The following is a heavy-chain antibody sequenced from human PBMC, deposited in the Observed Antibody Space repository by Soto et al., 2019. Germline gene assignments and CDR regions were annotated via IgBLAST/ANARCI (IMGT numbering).Heavy chain of an antibody. Sequence: PGGSLRLSCAASGFIFNKYRMNWVRQAPGKGLEWVANIKQDGSEQHYGDSLKGRFTISRDNAKNSVFLQIRSLRAEDTAVYYCARVVYDDYHYFDYWGQGTLVTVSS. V-gene: IGHV3-7*03. CDR2: IKQDGSEQ. D-gene: IGHD4-17*01. CDR1: GFIFNKYR. J-gene: IGHJ4*02. CDR3: ARVVYDDYHYFDY.